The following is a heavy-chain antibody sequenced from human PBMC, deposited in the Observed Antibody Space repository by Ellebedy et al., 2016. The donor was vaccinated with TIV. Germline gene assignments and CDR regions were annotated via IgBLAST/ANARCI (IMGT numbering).Heavy chain of an antibody. J-gene: IGHJ6*02. CDR2: IIPVFGTT. D-gene: IGHD2-15*01. CDR3: ARVGGGSDPLGMDV. CDR1: GGTFSSYA. V-gene: IGHV1-69*13. Sequence: AASVKVSCKASGGTFSSYAINWVRQAPGQGLEWVGGIIPVFGTTNYGQKFQGRVTISADESTSAAYMKLSSLRNEDTAVYYCARVGGGSDPLGMDVWGQGTTITVSS.